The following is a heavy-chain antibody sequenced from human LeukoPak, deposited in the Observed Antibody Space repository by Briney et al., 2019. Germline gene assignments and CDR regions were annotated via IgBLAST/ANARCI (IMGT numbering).Heavy chain of an antibody. Sequence: SETLSLTCTVSGGSINSGNYYWSWIRQPAGKGLEWIGRISTSGRTNYNPSLKSRVTMSIDTSKNQFSLLLSSVTAADAAVYYCTRDSSGYDWFYDYWGQGTLVTVSS. CDR2: ISTSGRT. CDR3: TRDSSGYDWFYDY. CDR1: GGSINSGNYY. V-gene: IGHV4-61*02. J-gene: IGHJ4*02. D-gene: IGHD5-12*01.